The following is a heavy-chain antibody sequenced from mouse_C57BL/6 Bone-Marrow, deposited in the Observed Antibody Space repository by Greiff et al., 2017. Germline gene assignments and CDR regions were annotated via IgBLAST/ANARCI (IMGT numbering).Heavy chain of an antibody. J-gene: IGHJ1*03. D-gene: IGHD1-1*01. CDR2: IDPSDSYT. Sequence: QVQLQQPGAELVMPGASVKLSCKASGYTFTSYWMHWVKQRPGQGLEWIGEIDPSDSYTNYTQKFKGKSTLTVDKSSSTAYMQLSSLTSEDAAVDYCARAPYYHGDFDVWGTGTTVTVSS. CDR1: GYTFTSYW. V-gene: IGHV1-69*01. CDR3: ARAPYYHGDFDV.